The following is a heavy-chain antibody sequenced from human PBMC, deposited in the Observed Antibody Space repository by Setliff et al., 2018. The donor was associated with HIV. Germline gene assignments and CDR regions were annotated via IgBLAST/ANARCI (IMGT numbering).Heavy chain of an antibody. CDR3: GRTGVVGGGDV. J-gene: IGHJ6*04. Sequence: ASVKVSCKASGYTFISHGISWVRQAPGQGLEWMGWISAHNGDARYAHKLQDRLTMTVDTSTTTAYFALRSLRSDDTAVYYCGRTGVVGGGDVWGKGTTVTVSS. V-gene: IGHV1-18*01. D-gene: IGHD3-10*01. CDR1: GYTFISHG. CDR2: ISAHNGDA.